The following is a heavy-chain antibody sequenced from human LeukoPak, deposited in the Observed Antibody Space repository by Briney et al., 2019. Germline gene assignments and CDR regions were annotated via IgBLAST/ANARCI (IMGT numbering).Heavy chain of an antibody. V-gene: IGHV1-69*13. CDR1: GGTFSSYA. J-gene: IGHJ3*02. CDR2: IIPIFGTA. D-gene: IGHD5-24*01. Sequence: SVKFSCKASGGTFSSYAISWVRQAPGQGLEWMGGIIPIFGTANYAQKFQGRVTITADESTSTAYMELSSLRSEDTAVYYCASQDGYGPVSFDIWGQGTMVTVSS. CDR3: ASQDGYGPVSFDI.